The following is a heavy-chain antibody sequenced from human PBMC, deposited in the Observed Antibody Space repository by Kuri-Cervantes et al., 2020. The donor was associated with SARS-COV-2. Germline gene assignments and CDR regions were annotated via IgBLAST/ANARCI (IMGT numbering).Heavy chain of an antibody. CDR1: GFTVRFNY. CDR2: ISGSGGST. Sequence: GGSLRLSCAASGFTVRFNYMSWVRQAPGKGLEWVSAISGSGGSTYYADSVKGRFTISRDNSKNTLYLQMNSLRAEDTAVYYCAKRGGYCSSTSSYTRWYYFDYWGQGTLVTVSS. J-gene: IGHJ4*02. CDR3: AKRGGYCSSTSSYTRWYYFDY. V-gene: IGHV3-23*01. D-gene: IGHD2-2*02.